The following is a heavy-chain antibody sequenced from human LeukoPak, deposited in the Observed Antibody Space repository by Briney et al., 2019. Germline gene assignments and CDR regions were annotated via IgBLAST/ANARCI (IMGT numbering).Heavy chain of an antibody. CDR3: AKEKRVRGVINVYYGMDV. J-gene: IGHJ6*04. V-gene: IGHV3-30*18. CDR2: ISYDGSNK. Sequence: PGGSLRLSCAASGFTFSSYGMHWVRQAPGKGLEWVAVISYDGSNKYYADSVKGRFTISRDNSKNTLYLQMNSLRAEDTAAYYCAKEKRVRGVINVYYGMDVWGKGTTVTVSS. D-gene: IGHD3-10*01. CDR1: GFTFSSYG.